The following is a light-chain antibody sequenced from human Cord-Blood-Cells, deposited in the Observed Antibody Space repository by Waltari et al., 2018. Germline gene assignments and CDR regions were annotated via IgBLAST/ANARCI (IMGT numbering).Light chain of an antibody. V-gene: IGLV2-23*01. J-gene: IGLJ3*02. CDR2: EGT. Sequence: SALTQPAPVSGSPGQPITLPCTGTSSDVGSFTLVSWSQRHPGKAPKPVIYEGTKRPSGVSNRLPGSKSGNTASLTISGLQAEDEADYYCCSYAGSWVFGGVTKLTVL. CDR3: CSYAGSWV. CDR1: SSDVGSFTL.